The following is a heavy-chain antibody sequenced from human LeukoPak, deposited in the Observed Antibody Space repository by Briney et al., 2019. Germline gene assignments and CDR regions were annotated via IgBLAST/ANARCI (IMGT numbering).Heavy chain of an antibody. CDR3: AKEMATTNS. CDR1: GFTFSSFG. J-gene: IGHJ4*02. Sequence: PGGSLRLSCAGSGFTFSSFGMHWVRQAPGKGLEWVAVISYDGNNKYYADSVKGRFTISRDNSKNTLYLQMNSLRAEDTAVYYCAKEMATTNSWGQGTLVTVSS. D-gene: IGHD1-26*01. V-gene: IGHV3-30*18. CDR2: ISYDGNNK.